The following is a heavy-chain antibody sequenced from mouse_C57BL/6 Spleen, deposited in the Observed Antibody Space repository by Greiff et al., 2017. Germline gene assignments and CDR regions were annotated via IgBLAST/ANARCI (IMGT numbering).Heavy chain of an antibody. CDR3: AREAAAQAPFAY. J-gene: IGHJ3*01. CDR1: GFNIKAYY. Sequence: VQLQQSGAELVKPGASVKLSCTASGFNIKAYYMHWVKQRTEQGLGWIGRIDPEDGETKYAPKFQGKATIPADTSSNTAYLQLSSLTSEDTAVYYCAREAAAQAPFAYWGQGTLVTVSA. D-gene: IGHD3-2*02. V-gene: IGHV14-2*01. CDR2: IDPEDGET.